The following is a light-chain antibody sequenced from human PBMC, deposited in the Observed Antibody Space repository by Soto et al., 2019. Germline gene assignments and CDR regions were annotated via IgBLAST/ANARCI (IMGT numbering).Light chain of an antibody. CDR1: KLGDKY. Sequence: YELTQPPSMSVSPGQTASITCSGDKLGDKYVCWYQQKPGQSPVLVIYQDTKRPSGIPERFSGSNSGNTATLTISGTQAMDEADYYCQAWDSSTVVFGGGTKLTVL. CDR3: QAWDSSTVV. J-gene: IGLJ2*01. V-gene: IGLV3-1*01. CDR2: QDT.